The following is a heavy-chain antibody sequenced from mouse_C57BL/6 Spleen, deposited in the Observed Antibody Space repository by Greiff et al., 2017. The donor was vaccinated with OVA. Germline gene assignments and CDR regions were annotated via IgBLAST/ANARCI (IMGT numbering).Heavy chain of an antibody. Sequence: EVQLMESGGGLVKPGGSLKLSCAASGFTFGSNPLSWVRQTPGKRRGWVATISGGGGNTYYPDSVKGRFTISRDNAKNTLYLQMSSLRSEDTALYYCARLFITTVQYYFDYWGQGTTLTVSS. CDR3: ARLFITTVQYYFDY. CDR2: ISGGGGNT. D-gene: IGHD1-1*01. CDR1: GFTFGSNP. V-gene: IGHV5-9*01. J-gene: IGHJ2*01.